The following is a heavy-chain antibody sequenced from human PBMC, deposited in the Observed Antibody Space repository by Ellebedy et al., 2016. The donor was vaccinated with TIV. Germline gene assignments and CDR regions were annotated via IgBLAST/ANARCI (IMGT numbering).Heavy chain of an antibody. Sequence: GESLKISCAASGFTFGNYAMTWVRQAPGKGLEWVSSLTGSGGGTYYADSVKGRFTTSRDNSRNTVFLQMNSLRVEDTAIYYCARGEIVGVTGDYWGQGTLVTVSS. CDR3: ARGEIVGVTGDY. V-gene: IGHV3-23*01. D-gene: IGHD1-26*01. CDR2: LTGSGGGT. J-gene: IGHJ4*02. CDR1: GFTFGNYA.